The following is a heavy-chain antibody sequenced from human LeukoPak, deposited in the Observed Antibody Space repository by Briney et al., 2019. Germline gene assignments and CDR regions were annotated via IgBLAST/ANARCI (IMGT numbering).Heavy chain of an antibody. CDR2: ISSSGSTI. V-gene: IGHV3-48*04. Sequence: PGGSLRLSCAASGFTFRSYWMHWVRQAPGKGLEWVSYISSSGSTIYYADSVKGRFTISRDNAKNSLYLQMNSLRAEDTAVYYCARDGHHRRDGYRAARAYYFDYWGQGTLVTVSS. CDR1: GFTFRSYW. CDR3: ARDGHHRRDGYRAARAYYFDY. J-gene: IGHJ4*02. D-gene: IGHD5-24*01.